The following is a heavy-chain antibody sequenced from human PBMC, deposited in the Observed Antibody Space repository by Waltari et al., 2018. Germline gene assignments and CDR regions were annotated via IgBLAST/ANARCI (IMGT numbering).Heavy chain of an antibody. V-gene: IGHV3-23*01. D-gene: IGHD6-13*01. CDR3: AKGKGAAAGT. Sequence: EVQLLESGGGLVPPGGSLRLPCAASGFTFSSHAMSWVRQAPGKGLGWVSAISGSGGSTYYADSVKGRFTISRDNSKNTLYLQMNSLRAEDTAVYYCAKGKGAAAGTWGQGTLVTVSS. J-gene: IGHJ5*02. CDR2: ISGSGGST. CDR1: GFTFSSHA.